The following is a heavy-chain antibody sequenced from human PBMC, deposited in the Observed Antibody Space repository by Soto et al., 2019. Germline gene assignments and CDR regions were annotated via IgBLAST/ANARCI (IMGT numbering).Heavy chain of an antibody. J-gene: IGHJ4*02. CDR3: ARDRIEGTLGDYDILTGYLTG. V-gene: IGHV1-69*01. CDR2: IIPIFGTA. D-gene: IGHD3-9*01. CDR1: GGTFSSYA. Sequence: QVQLVQSGAEVKKPGSSVKVSCKASGGTFSSYAISWVRQAPGQGLEWMGGIIPIFGTANYAQKFQGRVTISADESTSTAYMELSSLRSGDTAVYYCARDRIEGTLGDYDILTGYLTGWGQGTLVTVSS.